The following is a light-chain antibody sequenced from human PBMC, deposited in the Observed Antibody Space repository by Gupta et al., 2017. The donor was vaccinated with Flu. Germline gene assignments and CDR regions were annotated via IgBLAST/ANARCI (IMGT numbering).Light chain of an antibody. Sequence: VKLTCTLGIGHSKSSNEWHQQQPGKAPRYLMRVKGSGSNNKGGEAPVRSSGSSSGADRYLTISNLQAEDEDDYYWETWDSKTRVFGGGTKLTVL. CDR3: ETWDSKTRV. J-gene: IGLJ3*02. CDR1: IGHSKSS. CDR2: VKGSGSN. V-gene: IGLV4-60*03.